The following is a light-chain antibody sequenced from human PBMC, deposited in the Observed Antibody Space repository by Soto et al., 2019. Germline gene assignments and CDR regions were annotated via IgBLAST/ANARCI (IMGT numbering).Light chain of an antibody. J-gene: IGKJ2*01. CDR3: QQYESFSPYT. Sequence: DIQMTQSPSTLSAFVGDRVTITCRASQSVSSSLAWYQQKPGKAPKLLIYDASTLESGVPSRFSGSGYGTEFTLTINSLQPGDSATYYCQQYESFSPYTFGQGTRLEIK. CDR1: QSVSSS. V-gene: IGKV1-5*01. CDR2: DAS.